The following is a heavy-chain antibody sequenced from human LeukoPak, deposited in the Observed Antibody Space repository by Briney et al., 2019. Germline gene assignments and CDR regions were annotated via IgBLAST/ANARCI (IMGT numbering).Heavy chain of an antibody. CDR2: ISAYNGNT. CDR3: AGVWWFGDPLGLDAFDI. V-gene: IGHV1-18*01. CDR1: GYTFTSYG. Sequence: ASVKVSCKASGYTFTSYGISWVRQAPGQGREWMGWISAYNGNTNYAQKLQGRVTMTTDTSTSTAYMELRSLRSDDTAVYYCAGVWWFGDPLGLDAFDIWGQGTMVTVSS. J-gene: IGHJ3*02. D-gene: IGHD3-10*01.